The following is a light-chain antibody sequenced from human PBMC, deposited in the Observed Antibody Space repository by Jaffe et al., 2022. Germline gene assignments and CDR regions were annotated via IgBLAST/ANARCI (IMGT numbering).Light chain of an antibody. CDR2: AAS. Sequence: DIQLTQSPSFLSASVGDRVTITCRASQGISSYLAWYQQKPGKAPKLLIYAASTLQSGVPSRFSGSGSGTEFTLTISSLQPEDFATYYCQQGLTFGGGTKVEIK. V-gene: IGKV1-9*01. J-gene: IGKJ4*01. CDR1: QGISSY. CDR3: QQGLT.